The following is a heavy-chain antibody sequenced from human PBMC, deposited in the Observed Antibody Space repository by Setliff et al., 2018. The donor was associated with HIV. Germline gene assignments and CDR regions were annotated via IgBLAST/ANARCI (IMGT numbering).Heavy chain of an antibody. D-gene: IGHD3-16*01. Sequence: SETLSLTYSVSGASITISSYYWGWIRQPPGKGLEWIGSVYHTGSTHHNPSLQSRVTISADTSRNQFSLKLTSVTAADTAVYYCARGGGTGSFDYWGQGTLVTVSS. J-gene: IGHJ4*02. V-gene: IGHV4-39*01. CDR1: GASITISSYY. CDR3: ARGGGTGSFDY. CDR2: VYHTGST.